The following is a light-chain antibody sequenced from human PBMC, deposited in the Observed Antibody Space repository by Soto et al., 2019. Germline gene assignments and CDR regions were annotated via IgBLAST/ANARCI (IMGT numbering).Light chain of an antibody. CDR2: GAS. V-gene: IGKV3-20*01. CDR3: LQYGSSPSHP. CDR1: QSVSSSY. Sequence: EIAWTQAPGTLSLSPGERATLSCRASQSVSSSYLAWSQQKPGQAPSHLIYGASSRATGIPHRVSGSGSGTDFTLPISRLEPEDLAVDYCLQYGSSPSHPFGQATKLEIK. J-gene: IGKJ2*01.